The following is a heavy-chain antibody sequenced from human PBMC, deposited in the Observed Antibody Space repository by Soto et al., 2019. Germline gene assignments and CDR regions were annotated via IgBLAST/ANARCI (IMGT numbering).Heavy chain of an antibody. J-gene: IGHJ6*03. Sequence: GGSLRLSCAASGFTFSSYDMHWVRQATGKGLEWVSAIGTAGDTYYPGSVKGRFTISRENAKNSLYLQMNSLRAGDTAVYYCARDRRYCSSTSCYPYMDVWGKGTTVTVSS. D-gene: IGHD2-2*01. CDR3: ARDRRYCSSTSCYPYMDV. CDR1: GFTFSSYD. V-gene: IGHV3-13*01. CDR2: IGTAGDT.